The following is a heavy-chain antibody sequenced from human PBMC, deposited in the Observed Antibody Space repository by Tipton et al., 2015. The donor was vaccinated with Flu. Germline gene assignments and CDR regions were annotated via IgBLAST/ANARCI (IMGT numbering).Heavy chain of an antibody. D-gene: IGHD3-10*02. CDR1: GYSITSSCY. V-gene: IGHV4-38-2*01. CDR3: ARHTGDSVRGVVDY. CDR2: IYHSGTT. Sequence: TLSLTCAVSGYSITSSCYWGWIRQPPGKGLEWIGTIYHSGTTYYNPSLKSRLTLSVDTSKNQFSLKLNSVTAADTAVYYCARHTGDSVRGVVDYWGQGTLVTVSS. J-gene: IGHJ4*02.